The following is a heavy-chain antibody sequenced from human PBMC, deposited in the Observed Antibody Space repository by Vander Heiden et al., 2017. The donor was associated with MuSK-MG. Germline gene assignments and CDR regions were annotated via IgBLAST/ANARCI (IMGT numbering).Heavy chain of an antibody. V-gene: IGHV3-30*02. CDR2: ILSDGSYT. Sequence: QVQLVESGGGVVQPGGSLRLSCAASGFAFGSYGMHWVRQAPAKGLEWVAFILSDGSYTYFVDSVKGRFSISRDNSKNTLSLQMNNLRPEDTAMYYCARGKFYFDSSAWGHWFDPWGPGTLVTVSS. CDR1: GFAFGSYG. CDR3: ARGKFYFDSSAWGHWFDP. D-gene: IGHD6-13*01. J-gene: IGHJ5*02.